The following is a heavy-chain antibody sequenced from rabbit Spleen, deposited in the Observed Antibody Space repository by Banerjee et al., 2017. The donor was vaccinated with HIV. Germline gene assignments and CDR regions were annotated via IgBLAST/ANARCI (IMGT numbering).Heavy chain of an antibody. CDR1: GFSFSNKVV. Sequence: QERLVESGGGLVKPEGSLTLTCTASGFSFSNKVVMCWVRQAPGKGLEWIACIYGGSSGSTYSATWAKGRFTISKTSSTTVTLQMTSLTAADTATYFCARDTGTSFSTYGMDLWGQGTLVTVS. D-gene: IGHD8-1*01. CDR2: IYGGSSGST. V-gene: IGHV1S45*01. CDR3: ARDTGTSFSTYGMDL. J-gene: IGHJ6*01.